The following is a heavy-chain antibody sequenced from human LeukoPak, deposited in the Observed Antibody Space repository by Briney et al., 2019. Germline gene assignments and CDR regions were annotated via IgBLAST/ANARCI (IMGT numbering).Heavy chain of an antibody. V-gene: IGHV4-34*01. CDR2: INHSGST. Sequence: PSETLSLTCAVYGGSFSGYYWGWIRQPPGKGLEWIGEINHSGSTNYNPSLKSRVTISVDTSKNQFSLKLSSVTAADTAVYYCARGKSQYDYVWGSYRNPDRYFDYWGQGTLVTVSS. J-gene: IGHJ4*02. CDR1: GGSFSGYY. D-gene: IGHD3-16*02. CDR3: ARGKSQYDYVWGSYRNPDRYFDY.